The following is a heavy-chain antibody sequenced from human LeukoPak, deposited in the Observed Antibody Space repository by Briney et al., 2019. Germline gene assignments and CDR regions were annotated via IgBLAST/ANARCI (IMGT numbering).Heavy chain of an antibody. CDR1: GFTFSSYW. CDR2: ISSDGSST. V-gene: IGHV3-74*01. D-gene: IGHD3-16*01. J-gene: IGHJ4*02. CDR3: ASGAGMITFGGVFDY. Sequence: GGSLRLSCAASGFTFSSYWMHWVRQAPGKGLVWVSRISSDGSSTSYADSVKGRFTISRDNAKNTLYLQMNSLRAEDTAVYYCASGAGMITFGGVFDYWGQGTLVTVSS.